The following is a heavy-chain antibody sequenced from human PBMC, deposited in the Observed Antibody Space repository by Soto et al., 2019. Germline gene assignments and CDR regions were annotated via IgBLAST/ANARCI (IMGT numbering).Heavy chain of an antibody. V-gene: IGHV4-31*03. D-gene: IGHD2-2*02. CDR3: ARARFQVLYGKPYFDS. Sequence: LSLTCTVSGGSITTGGSYWSWIRQHPGKGLEWIGNIYHSGNTYYNPSLKSRLTISVDTSKNHFSLMVDSVTAADTAVYYCARARFQVLYGKPYFDSWGQGTLVTVSS. CDR2: IYHSGNT. CDR1: GGSITTGGSY. J-gene: IGHJ4*02.